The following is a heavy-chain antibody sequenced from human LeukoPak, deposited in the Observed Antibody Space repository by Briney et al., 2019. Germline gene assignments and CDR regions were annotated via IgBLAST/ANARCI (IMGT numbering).Heavy chain of an antibody. J-gene: IGHJ4*02. V-gene: IGHV3-53*01. CDR2: IYSGGNT. D-gene: IGHD2-2*02. CDR1: GFTVSSNY. Sequence: GGSLRLSCAASGFTVSSNYMSWVRQAPGKGLEGVSVIYSGGNTYYADSVKGRFTISRDNSKNTLYLQMNSLRAEDTAVYYCAREQIIVAAIYFDYWGQGTLVTVSS. CDR3: AREQIIVAAIYFDY.